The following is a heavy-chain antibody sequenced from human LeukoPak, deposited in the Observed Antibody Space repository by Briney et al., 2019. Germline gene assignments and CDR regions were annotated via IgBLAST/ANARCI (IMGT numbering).Heavy chain of an antibody. CDR3: ASEIVPRWSSPNFDY. CDR2: ISSSSDYK. Sequence: PGGSLRLSCAASGFTFSSYEMNWVRQAPGQGLEWVSSISSSSDYKYYADSVKGRFTISRDNAKNSLYLQMDSLRAEDTAVYYCASEIVPRWSSPNFDYWGQGTLVTVSS. V-gene: IGHV3-21*01. CDR1: GFTFSSYE. J-gene: IGHJ4*02. D-gene: IGHD2-15*01.